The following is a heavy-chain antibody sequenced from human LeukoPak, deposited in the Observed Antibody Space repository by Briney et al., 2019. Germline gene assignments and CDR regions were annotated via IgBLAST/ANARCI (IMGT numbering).Heavy chain of an antibody. V-gene: IGHV4-59*12. CDR2: IYYSGST. CDR3: ARVDYDFWSGYYPEANWFDP. Sequence: SETLSLTCTVSGGSISSYYWSWIRQPPGKGLEWIGYIYYSGSTNYNPSLKSRITISVDTSKNQFSLKLSSVTAADTAVYYCARVDYDFWSGYYPEANWFDPWGQGTLVTVSS. CDR1: GGSISSYY. J-gene: IGHJ5*02. D-gene: IGHD3-3*01.